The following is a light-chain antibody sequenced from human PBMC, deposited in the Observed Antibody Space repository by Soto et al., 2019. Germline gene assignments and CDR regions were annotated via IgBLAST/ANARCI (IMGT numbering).Light chain of an antibody. CDR2: DAS. V-gene: IGKV3-11*01. Sequence: EIVLTQSPATLSLSPGERATLSCRASQSVSSYLACYQQKPGQAPRLLIYDASYRATGIPTRFSSSGAGTDFTLTISSLAPEYFAVYYCQQRSPWGPRITFGRGPRLEIK. CDR3: QQRSPWGPRIT. CDR1: QSVSSY. J-gene: IGKJ5*01.